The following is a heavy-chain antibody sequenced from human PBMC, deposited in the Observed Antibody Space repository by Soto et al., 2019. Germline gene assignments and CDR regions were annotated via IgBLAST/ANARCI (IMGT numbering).Heavy chain of an antibody. J-gene: IGHJ6*02. CDR1: GGTFSSYS. CDR3: AREPSYSSSSGDYYYYGMDV. Sequence: SVNVSFKASGGTFSSYSISWVRRAPGQGLEWMGGIIPIFGTANYAQKFQGRVTITADESTSTAYMELSSLRSEDTAVYYCAREPSYSSSSGDYYYYGMDVWGQGTTVTV. D-gene: IGHD6-6*01. CDR2: IIPIFGTA. V-gene: IGHV1-69*13.